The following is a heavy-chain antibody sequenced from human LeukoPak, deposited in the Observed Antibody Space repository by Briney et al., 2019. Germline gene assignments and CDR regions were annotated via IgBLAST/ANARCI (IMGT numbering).Heavy chain of an antibody. D-gene: IGHD4-17*01. V-gene: IGHV4-4*07. CDR3: ARAEGYGDYYYMDV. CDR2: IYTSGST. Sequence: PSETLSLTCTVSGGSISSYYWSWIRQPAGKGLEWIGRIYTSGSTNYNPSRKSRVTMSVDTSKNQFPLKLSSVTAAATAVYYCARAEGYGDYYYMDVWGKGTTVTVSS. J-gene: IGHJ6*03. CDR1: GGSISSYY.